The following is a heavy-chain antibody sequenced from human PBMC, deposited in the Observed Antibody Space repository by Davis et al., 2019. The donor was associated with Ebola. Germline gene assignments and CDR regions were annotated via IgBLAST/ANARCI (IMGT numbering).Heavy chain of an antibody. CDR1: GYTFTSYW. CDR2: IDPSDSYT. CDR3: TRSRGARGVRGFDP. V-gene: IGHV5-10-1*01. Sequence: GGSLRLSCQGSGYTFTSYWINWVRQMPGKGLEWMGRIDPSDSYTIYSPSFQGHVTISADKSINTAYLQWSSLKASDTAMYYCTRSRGARGVRGFDPWGQGTLVTVSS. D-gene: IGHD1-1*01. J-gene: IGHJ5*02.